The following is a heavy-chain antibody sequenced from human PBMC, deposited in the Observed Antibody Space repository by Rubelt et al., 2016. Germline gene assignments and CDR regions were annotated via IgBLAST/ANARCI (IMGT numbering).Heavy chain of an antibody. Sequence: LGWVGIINPSGGSTSYAQKFQGRVTMTRDTSTSTVYMELSSLRSEDTAVYYCARDARTVAVVTAIFDYWGQGTLVTVSS. V-gene: IGHV1-46*01. CDR3: ARDARTVAVVTAIFDY. CDR2: INPSGGST. J-gene: IGHJ4*02. D-gene: IGHD2-21*02.